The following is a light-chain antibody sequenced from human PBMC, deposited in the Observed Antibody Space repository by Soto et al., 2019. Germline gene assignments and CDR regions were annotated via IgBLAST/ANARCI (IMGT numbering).Light chain of an antibody. Sequence: EIVLTQSPATLSLSPGERATLSCRASQSVTSDLAWYQQKPGQAPRILIYDISNRATGIPARFSGSGSGTNFTLTISSLEPEDFVVYFCQQRRDWPLTFGGGTKVEIK. J-gene: IGKJ4*01. CDR1: QSVTSD. V-gene: IGKV3-11*01. CDR2: DIS. CDR3: QQRRDWPLT.